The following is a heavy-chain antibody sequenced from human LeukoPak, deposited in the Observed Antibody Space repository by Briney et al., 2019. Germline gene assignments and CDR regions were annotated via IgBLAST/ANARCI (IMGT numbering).Heavy chain of an antibody. CDR3: ARRRPGTNGFDD. J-gene: IGHJ4*02. Sequence: PSETLSLTCTVSGDSISSSGYYWGWIRQPPGKGLEWIGSIYYGGSTFYNPSLKRRVTISVDTSKNQFSLRLISVTAADTAVFYCARRRPGTNGFDDWGQGTLVTVSS. CDR2: IYYGGST. V-gene: IGHV4-39*01. D-gene: IGHD1-1*01. CDR1: GDSISSSGYY.